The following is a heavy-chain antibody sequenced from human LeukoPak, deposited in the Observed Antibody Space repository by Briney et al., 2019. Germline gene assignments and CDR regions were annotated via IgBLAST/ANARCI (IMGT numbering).Heavy chain of an antibody. D-gene: IGHD6-13*01. CDR1: GGSISSYY. CDR3: ARRGSSWSFDY. V-gene: IGHV4-59*01. Sequence: SETLSLTCTVSGGSISSYYWSWIRQPPGKGLEWIGYIYYSGSTNYNPSLKSRVTISVDTTKNQFSLKLSSVTAADTAVYYCARRGSSWSFDYWGQGTLVTVSS. CDR2: IYYSGST. J-gene: IGHJ4*02.